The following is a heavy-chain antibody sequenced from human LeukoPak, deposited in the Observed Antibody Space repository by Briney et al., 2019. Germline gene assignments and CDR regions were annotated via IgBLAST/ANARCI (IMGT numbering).Heavy chain of an antibody. Sequence: GGSLRLSCAASGFTFRNYRMICLRQAPGKGLEWGSYISSSSIYIYYEDSVKVRFTISRDNAKNSLYLQMNSLRAEDTAVYYCARGTWIQLWLIDYWGQGTLVTVSS. D-gene: IGHD5-18*01. V-gene: IGHV3-21*01. CDR1: GFTFRNYR. CDR2: ISSSSIYI. J-gene: IGHJ4*02. CDR3: ARGTWIQLWLIDY.